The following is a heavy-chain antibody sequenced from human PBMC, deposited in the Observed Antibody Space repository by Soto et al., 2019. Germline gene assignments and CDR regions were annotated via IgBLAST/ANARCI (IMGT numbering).Heavy chain of an antibody. CDR1: GYTFSSYW. J-gene: IGHJ4*02. V-gene: IGHV3-74*01. D-gene: IGHD3-10*01. CDR2: INSDGSST. CDR3: ARDFWPYGSGSSRIDY. Sequence: ASVKVSCKASGYTFSSYWMHWVRQAPGKGLVWVSRINSDGSSTSCADSVKGRFTISRDNAKNTLYLQMNSLRAEDTAVYYCARDFWPYGSGSSRIDYWGQGTLVTVSS.